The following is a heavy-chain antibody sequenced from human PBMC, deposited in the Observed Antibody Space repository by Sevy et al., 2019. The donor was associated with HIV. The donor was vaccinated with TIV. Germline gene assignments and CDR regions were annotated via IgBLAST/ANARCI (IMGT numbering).Heavy chain of an antibody. J-gene: IGHJ6*03. D-gene: IGHD3-10*01. CDR1: GFSISNNFY. V-gene: IGHV4-38-2*01. CDR3: ARARRPETSYFCMDV. Sequence: SETLSLTCDVSGFSISNNFYWGWIRQPPGKGLEWIGSIYHSGTTYYSPSLNSRVTISVDMSNNQFAMRFTSVTAADTAVYYCARARRPETSYFCMDVWGKGTTVTVSS. CDR2: IYHSGTT.